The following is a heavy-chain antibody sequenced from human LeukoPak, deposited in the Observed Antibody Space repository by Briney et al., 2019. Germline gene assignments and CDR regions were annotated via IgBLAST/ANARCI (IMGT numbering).Heavy chain of an antibody. J-gene: IGHJ4*02. CDR2: IYTSGST. D-gene: IGHD6-13*01. Sequence: AETLSLTCTVSGGSISSYYWSWIRQPAGKGLEWIARIYTSGSTNCNPSLKSRVTMSVDTSKNQFSLKLSSVTAADTAVYYCAREGRSDSSSWYVDYWGQGTLVTVSS. CDR3: AREGRSDSSSWYVDY. V-gene: IGHV4-4*07. CDR1: GGSISSYY.